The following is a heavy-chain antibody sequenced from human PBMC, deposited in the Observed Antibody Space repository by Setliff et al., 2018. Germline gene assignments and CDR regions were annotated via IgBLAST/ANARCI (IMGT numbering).Heavy chain of an antibody. CDR3: ARGYYNFLSGYYTPYYFDY. V-gene: IGHV4-59*01. CDR2: IYYSGNT. Sequence: SETLSLTCTVSGGSIRNYYWSWIRQPPGKGLEWIGYIYYSGNTNHNPSLKSRVTISVDTSKNQFSLKLSSVTAADTAVYFCARGYYNFLSGYYTPYYFDYWGQGTLVTVSS. D-gene: IGHD3-3*01. CDR1: GGSIRNYY. J-gene: IGHJ4*02.